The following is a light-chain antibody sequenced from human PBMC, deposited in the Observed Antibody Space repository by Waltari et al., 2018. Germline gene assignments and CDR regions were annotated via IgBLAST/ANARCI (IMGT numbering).Light chain of an antibody. J-gene: IGKJ1*01. CDR1: QSVTIY. CDR2: HAS. V-gene: IGKV3-20*01. Sequence: IVLTQSPGPVSLSPGDRATFSCWASQSVTIYLAWYQQKPGQAPRLLIYHASTRATGIPDRFSGSGSGTDFSLTISRLEPEDIGMYYCQQYVESPATFGQGTKVEIK. CDR3: QQYVESPAT.